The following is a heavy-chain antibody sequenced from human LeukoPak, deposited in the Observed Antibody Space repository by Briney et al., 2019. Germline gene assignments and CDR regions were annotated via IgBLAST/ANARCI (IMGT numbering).Heavy chain of an antibody. D-gene: IGHD2-15*01. CDR1: GYTFTGYY. CDR3: ARRGGVYCSGGSCYSHYYYYYMDV. Sequence: GASVKVSCKASGYTFTGYYMHWVRQAPGQGLEWMGWINPNSGGTNYAQKFQGRITMTRDTSISTAYMELSRLRSDDTAVYYCARRGGVYCSGGSCYSHYYYYYMDVWGKGTTVTVSS. J-gene: IGHJ6*03. CDR2: INPNSGGT. V-gene: IGHV1-2*02.